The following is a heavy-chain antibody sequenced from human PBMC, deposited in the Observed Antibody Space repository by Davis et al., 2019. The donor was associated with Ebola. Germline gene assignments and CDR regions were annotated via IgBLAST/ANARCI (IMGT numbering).Heavy chain of an antibody. CDR1: GFTFSDYY. V-gene: IGHV3-11*04. Sequence: PGGSPRLSCAASGFTFSDYYMSWICHAPGKGLEWVSYISSSGSTIYYADSVKGRFTISRDNAKNSLYLQMNSLRAEDTAVYYCATSESSGRGGSFDSWGQGTLVTVSS. D-gene: IGHD3-16*01. CDR2: ISSSGSTI. CDR3: ATSESSGRGGSFDS. J-gene: IGHJ4*02.